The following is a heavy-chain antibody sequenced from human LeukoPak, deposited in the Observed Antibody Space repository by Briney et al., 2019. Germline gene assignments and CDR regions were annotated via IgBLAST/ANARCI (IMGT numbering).Heavy chain of an antibody. V-gene: IGHV4-59*08. CDR3: ARVGDYDFWSGYYADAFDI. D-gene: IGHD3-3*01. CDR2: IYYSGST. Sequence: SETLSLTCTVSGGSISTYYWSWIRQPPGKGLEWIGYIYYSGSTNYNPSLKSRVTISVDTSKSQFSLKLSSVTAADTAVYYCARVGDYDFWSGYYADAFDIWGQGTMVTVSS. J-gene: IGHJ3*02. CDR1: GGSISTYY.